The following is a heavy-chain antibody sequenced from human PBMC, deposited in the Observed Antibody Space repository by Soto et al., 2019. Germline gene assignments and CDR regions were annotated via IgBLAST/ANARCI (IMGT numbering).Heavy chain of an antibody. CDR1: GFALSNYH. CDR2: IDVSSTVI. CDR3: ARDLTGYAMDV. D-gene: IGHD2-2*01. Sequence: EVQLVESGGGLVQPGGSLRLSCVSSGFALSNYHMDWVRQAPVKGLEWVSYIDVSSTVIYYADSVRGRFTVSRDNAKNSLFLQMNSLRAEDTAVYYCARDLTGYAMDVWGQGTTVTVSS. V-gene: IGHV3-48*03. J-gene: IGHJ6*02.